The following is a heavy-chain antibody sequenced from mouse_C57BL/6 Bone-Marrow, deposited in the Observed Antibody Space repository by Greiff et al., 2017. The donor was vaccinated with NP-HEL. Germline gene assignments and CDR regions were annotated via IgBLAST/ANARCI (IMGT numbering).Heavy chain of an antibody. CDR3: ARENGYGSSWGFAY. V-gene: IGHV5-4*01. J-gene: IGHJ3*01. D-gene: IGHD1-1*01. CDR2: ISDGGSYT. CDR1: GFTFSSYA. Sequence: EVKLMESGGGLVKPGGSLKLSCAASGFTFSSYAMSWVRQTPEKRLEWVATISDGGSYTYYPDNVKGRFTISRDNARNNLYLQMSHLKSEDTAMYYCARENGYGSSWGFAYWGQGTLVTVSA.